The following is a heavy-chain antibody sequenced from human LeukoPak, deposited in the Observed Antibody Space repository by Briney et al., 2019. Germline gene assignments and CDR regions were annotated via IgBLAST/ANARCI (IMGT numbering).Heavy chain of an antibody. V-gene: IGHV3-11*01. CDR1: GFTFSDYY. CDR3: ARPQPRGDYYGMDV. CDR2: ISSSGSTI. J-gene: IGHJ6*02. D-gene: IGHD3-10*01. Sequence: GGSLRLSCAASGFTFSDYYMSWIRQAPGKGLEWVSYISSSGSTIYYADSVKGRFTISRDNAKKSLYLQMNSLRAEDTAVYYCARPQPRGDYYGMDVWGQGITVTVSS.